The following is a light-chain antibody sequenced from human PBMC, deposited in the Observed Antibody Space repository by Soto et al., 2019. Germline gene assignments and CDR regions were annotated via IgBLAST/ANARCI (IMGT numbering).Light chain of an antibody. CDR3: QQYGSPPHT. Sequence: EIVLTQSPGTLSLSPGERATLSCRASQSVTGNYVAWHQQKPGQAPRLLIYEADSRATGISDRFSAGVSGTDFTLTISRLEPEDFALYYCQQYGSPPHTFGGGTQVEI. CDR2: EAD. CDR1: QSVTGNY. V-gene: IGKV3-20*01. J-gene: IGKJ4*01.